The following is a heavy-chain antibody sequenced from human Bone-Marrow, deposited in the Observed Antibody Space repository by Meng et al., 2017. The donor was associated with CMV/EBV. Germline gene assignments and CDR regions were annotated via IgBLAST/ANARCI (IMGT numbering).Heavy chain of an antibody. D-gene: IGHD3-3*01. CDR3: AVWYYDFWSGYHFDY. J-gene: IGHJ4*02. Sequence: SETLSLTCTVSGGSISSSSYYWGWIRQPPGKGLEWIGEINHSGSTNYNPSLKSRVTISVDTSKNQFSLKLSSVTAADTAVYYCAVWYYDFWSGYHFDYWGQGTLVTVSS. V-gene: IGHV4-39*07. CDR1: GGSISSSSYY. CDR2: INHSGST.